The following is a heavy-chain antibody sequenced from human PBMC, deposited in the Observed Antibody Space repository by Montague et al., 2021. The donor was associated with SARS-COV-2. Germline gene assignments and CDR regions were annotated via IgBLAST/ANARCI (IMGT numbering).Heavy chain of an antibody. V-gene: IGHV4-38-2*02. CDR1: GVSIGSGDY. CDR3: VREKAGGLRNVFDI. CDR2: SYHSGTT. J-gene: IGHJ3*02. Sequence: SETLSLTCTVSGVSIGSGDYWGWIRQPPGKGLEGIGSSYHSGTTXYNPSLQNGLTMSIDTSTNKLFLRLTTVTAAEAAVFFCVREKAGGLRNVFDIWGQGTTVTVSS.